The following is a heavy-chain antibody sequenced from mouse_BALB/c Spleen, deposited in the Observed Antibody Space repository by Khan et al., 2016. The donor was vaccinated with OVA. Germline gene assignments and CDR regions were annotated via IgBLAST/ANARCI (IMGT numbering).Heavy chain of an antibody. V-gene: IGHV1-7*01. Sequence: QMQLEESGAELAKPGASVKMSCKASGYTFTTYWMHWVKQRPGQGLEWIGYINPTSGYTDYNEKFKDRATLSADKSSSTAYMQLSSLTSEDSAVHYCTRDGIDYWGQGTTLTVSS. D-gene: IGHD2-3*01. J-gene: IGHJ2*01. CDR1: GYTFTTYW. CDR2: INPTSGYT. CDR3: TRDGIDY.